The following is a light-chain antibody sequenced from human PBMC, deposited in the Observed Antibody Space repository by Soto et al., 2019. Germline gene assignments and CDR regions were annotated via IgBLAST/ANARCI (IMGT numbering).Light chain of an antibody. J-gene: IGKJ3*01. CDR1: QSVSSN. V-gene: IGKV3-15*01. CDR2: GAS. Sequence: EIVMTQSPATLSVSPGERATLSCRASQSVSSNLAWYQQKPGQAPRLLIYGASGRATGIPARFSGSGSGTEFTLTISSLQSEDFAVYYCQHYGSSPFTFGPGTKVDIK. CDR3: QHYGSSPFT.